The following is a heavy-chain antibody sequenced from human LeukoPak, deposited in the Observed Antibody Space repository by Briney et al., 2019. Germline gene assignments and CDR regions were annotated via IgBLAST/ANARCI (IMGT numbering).Heavy chain of an antibody. V-gene: IGHV4-61*01. CDR1: GGSVSSGSYY. CDR3: ARDETTAENYYYGMDV. Sequence: ETLSLTCTVSGGSVSSGSYYWSWLRQPPGKGLEWIGYIYYSGSTNYNPSLKSRVTISVDTSKNQFSLKLSSVTAADTAVYYCARDETTAENYYYGMDVWGQGTTVTVSS. D-gene: IGHD4-11*01. J-gene: IGHJ6*02. CDR2: IYYSGST.